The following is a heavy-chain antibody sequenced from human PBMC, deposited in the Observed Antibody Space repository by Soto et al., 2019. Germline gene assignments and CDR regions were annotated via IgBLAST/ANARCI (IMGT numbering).Heavy chain of an antibody. D-gene: IGHD3-3*01. CDR3: AGGSVALFDY. CDR2: IYYDGSA. V-gene: IGHV4-59*12. CDR1: GASISSYY. J-gene: IGHJ4*02. Sequence: SETLSLTCTVSGASISSYYWSWIRQAPGKGMEWIGDIYYDGSADYNPSLKSRVTISVDASKNQFSLRLSPVTAADTAVYYCAGGSVALFDYWGQGTLVTVSS.